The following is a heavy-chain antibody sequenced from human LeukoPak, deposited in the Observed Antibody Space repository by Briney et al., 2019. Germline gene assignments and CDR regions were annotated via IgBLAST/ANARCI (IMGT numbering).Heavy chain of an antibody. D-gene: IGHD2-15*01. J-gene: IGHJ4*02. CDR3: IRGGANTPFDY. CDR2: IRSKGYGGTT. CDR1: GFTFGDYT. Sequence: GGSLRLSCTASGFTFGDYTMSWFRQAPGKGLEWVGFIRSKGYGGTTEDAASVKGRFTISRDDSKSIAYLQMNSLKTGDTAVYYCIRGGANTPFDYWGQGTLVTVSS. V-gene: IGHV3-49*03.